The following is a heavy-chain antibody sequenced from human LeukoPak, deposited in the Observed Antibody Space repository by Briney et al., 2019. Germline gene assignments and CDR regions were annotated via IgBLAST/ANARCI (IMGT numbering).Heavy chain of an antibody. CDR3: ARGRLGGSGSYYNVLDY. Sequence: SETLSLTCAVSGGSISSYYWSWIRQPPGKGLEWIGYISYSGSTNYNPSLKSRVTISVDTSRNQFSLKLSSVTAADTAVYYCARGRLGGSGSYYNVLDYWGQGTLVTVSS. CDR2: ISYSGST. CDR1: GGSISSYY. J-gene: IGHJ4*02. V-gene: IGHV4-59*01. D-gene: IGHD3-10*01.